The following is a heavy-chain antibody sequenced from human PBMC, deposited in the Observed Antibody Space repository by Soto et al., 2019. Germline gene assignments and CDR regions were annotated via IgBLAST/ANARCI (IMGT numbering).Heavy chain of an antibody. V-gene: IGHV3-21*01. CDR3: ARGYCSGGSCQRPDAFDI. CDR1: GFTFSSYN. D-gene: IGHD2-15*01. CDR2: ISSSSYM. J-gene: IGHJ3*02. Sequence: EVQLVEAGGGLVKPGGSLRVSCAASGFTFSSYNMNWVRQAPGKGLEWVSSISSSSYMSYADSVKGRFTISRDNAKNSLYLQMNSLRAGDTAVYYCARGYCSGGSCQRPDAFDIWGQGTMVTVSS.